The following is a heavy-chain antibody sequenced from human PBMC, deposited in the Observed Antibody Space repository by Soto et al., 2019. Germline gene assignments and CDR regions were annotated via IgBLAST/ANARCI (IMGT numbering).Heavy chain of an antibody. CDR3: VRVLDSSWYADL. CDR1: GGSVSNASFS. D-gene: IGHD3-22*01. CDR2: IFYTGVT. Sequence: QVQLQESGPGLVKPSETLSLTCSVSGGSVSNASFSWTWIRKAQGTGLEYIGYIFYTGVTNYNPSLSSRVTISLDTSKNHFSLKLNSMTAADTAVYYCVRVLDSSWYADLWGRGTLVTVSS. V-gene: IGHV4-61*03. J-gene: IGHJ2*01.